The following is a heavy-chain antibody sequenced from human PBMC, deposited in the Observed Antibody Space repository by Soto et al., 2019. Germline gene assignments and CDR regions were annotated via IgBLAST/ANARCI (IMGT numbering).Heavy chain of an antibody. D-gene: IGHD1-1*01. CDR3: VRGYNSFDT. CDR2: SRNKAKRYTT. CDR1: GFIFSDHY. Sequence: VQLVESGGGLVQPGGSLRLSCVVSGFIFSDHYMDWVRQAPGKGLEWLGRSRNKAKRYTTEYAASVKGRFSVSRDESRRSLFLQMDSLKTEDTAVYYCVRGYNSFDTWGQGTLVTVSS. J-gene: IGHJ4*02. V-gene: IGHV3-72*01.